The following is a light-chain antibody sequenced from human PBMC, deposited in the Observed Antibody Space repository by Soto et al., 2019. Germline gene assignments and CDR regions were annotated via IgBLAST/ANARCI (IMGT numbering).Light chain of an antibody. J-gene: IGLJ1*01. V-gene: IGLV2-14*01. CDR3: SSYTSSSFYV. CDR1: SSDVGGYNY. Sequence: QSALTQPASVSGSPGQSITISCTGTSSDVGGYNYVSWYQQHPGKAPKLMIYDVSNRPSGVSNRFSGSKSGNTASLTISGLQAEDEADYYCSSYTSSSFYVFGYGIKLTVL. CDR2: DVS.